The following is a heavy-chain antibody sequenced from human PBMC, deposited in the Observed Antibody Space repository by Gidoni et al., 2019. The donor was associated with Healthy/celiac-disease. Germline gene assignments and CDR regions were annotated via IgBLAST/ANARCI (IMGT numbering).Heavy chain of an antibody. J-gene: IGHJ1*01. V-gene: IGHV3-30-3*01. CDR1: GFTFCSYA. Sequence: QVQLVESGGGVVQPGRSLRTYCAASGFTFCSYAMHWVRQAPGKGLEWVAGISYDGSNKYYADSVKGRFTISRDNSKNTLYLQMNSLRAEDTAVYYCARDRFGIVVVTAKYFQHWGQGTLVTVSS. D-gene: IGHD2-21*02. CDR2: ISYDGSNK. CDR3: ARDRFGIVVVTAKYFQH.